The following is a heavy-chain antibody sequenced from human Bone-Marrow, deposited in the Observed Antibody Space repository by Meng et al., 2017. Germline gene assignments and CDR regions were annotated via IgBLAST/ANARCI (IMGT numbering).Heavy chain of an antibody. CDR3: AGGDGYGGSFSVWY. V-gene: IGHV1-18*01. Sequence: QLQVLHTGAVVKMPEAAETVSCNVAGYSVTCDGIYWGRLAPGQGLEWVWLISTYTGDTKYDQNFQERVTMTTDATTDTAFMVMMSLGSDATAVYYCAGGDGYGGSFSVWYWGQGTLVTVSS. J-gene: IGHJ4*02. CDR1: GYSVTCDG. CDR2: ISTYTGDT. D-gene: IGHD4-23*01.